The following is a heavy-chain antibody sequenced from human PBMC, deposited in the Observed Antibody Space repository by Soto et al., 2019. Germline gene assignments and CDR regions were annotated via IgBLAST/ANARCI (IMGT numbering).Heavy chain of an antibody. D-gene: IGHD5-12*01. CDR2: INHSGST. Sequence: TSETLSLTCAVYGGSFSGYYWSWIRQPPGKGLEWIGEINHSGSTNYNPSLKSRVTISVDTSKNQFSLKLSSVTAADTAVYYCARLLPGRWLQFFGYFDYWGQGTLVTVSS. J-gene: IGHJ4*02. CDR3: ARLLPGRWLQFFGYFDY. V-gene: IGHV4-34*01. CDR1: GGSFSGYY.